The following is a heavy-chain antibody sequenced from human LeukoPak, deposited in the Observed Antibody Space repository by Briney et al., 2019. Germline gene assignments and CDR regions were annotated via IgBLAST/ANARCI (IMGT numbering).Heavy chain of an antibody. D-gene: IGHD3-9*01. J-gene: IGHJ4*02. CDR1: GGSISSYY. Sequence: PSETLSLTCTVSGGSISSYYWGWIRQPPGKGLEWIGSIYYSGSTYYNPSLKSRVTISVDTSKNQFSLKLSSVTAADTAVYYCATQDEYYDILTGYYNYWGQGTLVTVSS. CDR3: ATQDEYYDILTGYYNY. V-gene: IGHV4-39*01. CDR2: IYYSGST.